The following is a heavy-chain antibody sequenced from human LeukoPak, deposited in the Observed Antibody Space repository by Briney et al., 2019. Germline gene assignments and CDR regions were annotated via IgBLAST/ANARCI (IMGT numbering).Heavy chain of an antibody. J-gene: IGHJ6*02. Sequence: PGESLKISCKGSGYSFTSYWIGWVRQMPGKGLEWIGIIYPGDSDTRYSPSFQGQVTISADKSISTAYLQWSSLKASDTAMYYCARHRYCSSTSCYRYYYYYGMDVWGQGTTVTVSS. V-gene: IGHV5-51*01. CDR3: ARHRYCSSTSCYRYYYYYGMDV. CDR2: IYPGDSDT. CDR1: GYSFTSYW. D-gene: IGHD2-2*02.